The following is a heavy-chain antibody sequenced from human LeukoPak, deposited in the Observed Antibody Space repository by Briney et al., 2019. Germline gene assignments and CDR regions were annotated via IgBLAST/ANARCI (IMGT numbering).Heavy chain of an antibody. D-gene: IGHD6-19*01. J-gene: IGHJ4*02. CDR3: ARGSSGYSSGWQNY. Sequence: GASVKVSCKASGYTFTGYYMHWVRQAPGQGLEWMGWINPNSGGTNYAQKFQGRVTMTRDTSISTAYMELSRLRSDDTAVYYCARGSSGYSSGWQNYWGQGTLVTVSS. V-gene: IGHV1-2*02. CDR1: GYTFTGYY. CDR2: INPNSGGT.